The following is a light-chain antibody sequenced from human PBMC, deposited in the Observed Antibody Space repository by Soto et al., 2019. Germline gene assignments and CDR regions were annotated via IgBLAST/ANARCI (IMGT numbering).Light chain of an antibody. CDR1: QRVSRN. J-gene: IGKJ1*01. CDR3: QQYGSSPTWT. Sequence: EIVMTQSPATLSVSPGERATLSCRASQRVSRNLAWYQQKPGQAPRLLIYGASTRATGIPDRFSGSGSGTDFTLTITRLEPEDSAVYYCQQYGSSPTWTFGQGTKVDIK. V-gene: IGKV3-20*01. CDR2: GAS.